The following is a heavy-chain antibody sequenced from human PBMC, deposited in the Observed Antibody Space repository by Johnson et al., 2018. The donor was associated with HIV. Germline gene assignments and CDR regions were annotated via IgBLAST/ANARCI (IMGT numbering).Heavy chain of an antibody. V-gene: IGHV3-66*01. Sequence: VQLVESGGGVVWPGGSLRLSCAASGFTLDEYDMSWVRQVPGKGLEWVSVIYSGGSTYYADSVKGRFTISRDNSKNTLYLQMNSLRAEDTALYYCAKVTPYSSSSSAFDIWGQGTMVTVSS. CDR2: IYSGGST. CDR1: GFTLDEYD. J-gene: IGHJ3*02. CDR3: AKVTPYSSSSSAFDI. D-gene: IGHD6-6*01.